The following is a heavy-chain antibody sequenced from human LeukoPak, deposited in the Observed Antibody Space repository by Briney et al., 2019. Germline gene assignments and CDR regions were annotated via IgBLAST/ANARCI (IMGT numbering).Heavy chain of an antibody. J-gene: IGHJ5*02. CDR2: VYTTGST. CDR3: ARDREYSNTASVWLDP. V-gene: IGHV4-4*07. CDR1: GGSISSYY. D-gene: IGHD6-6*01. Sequence: PSETLSLTCTVSGGSISSYYWSWIRQPAGKGLEWIGRVYTTGSTNYNPSLKSRVTMSVDTSKNQFSLKLSSVTAADTAVYYCARDREYSNTASVWLDPWGLGTLVTVSS.